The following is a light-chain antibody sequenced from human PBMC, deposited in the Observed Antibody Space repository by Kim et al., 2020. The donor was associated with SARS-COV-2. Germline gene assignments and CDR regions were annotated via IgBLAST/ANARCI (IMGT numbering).Light chain of an antibody. J-gene: IGLJ3*02. CDR3: GTWDNSLSAWV. CDR2: ENN. Sequence: GQKGTISCSGSSSNIGNNYVSWYQQLPGTAPKLLIYENNKRPSGMPDRFSGSKSGTSATLGITGLQTGDEADYYCGTWDNSLSAWVIGGGTKVTVL. V-gene: IGLV1-51*01. CDR1: SSNIGNNY.